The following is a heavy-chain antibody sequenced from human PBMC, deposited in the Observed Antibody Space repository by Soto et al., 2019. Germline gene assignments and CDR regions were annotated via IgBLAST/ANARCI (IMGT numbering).Heavy chain of an antibody. Sequence: QVHLVQSGAEVKKPGASVKVSCKASGYTFTSYGITWVRQAPGQGLEWMGWISAHNGNTDYAQKLQGRVIVTRDTSTGTAYMELRSLRSEDTAVYYCARGRYGDYWGQGALVTVSS. CDR3: ARGRYGDY. D-gene: IGHD1-1*01. CDR1: GYTFTSYG. CDR2: ISAHNGNT. J-gene: IGHJ4*02. V-gene: IGHV1-18*01.